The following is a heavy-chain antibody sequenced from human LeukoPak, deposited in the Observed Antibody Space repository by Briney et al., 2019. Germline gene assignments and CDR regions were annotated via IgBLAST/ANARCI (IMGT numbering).Heavy chain of an antibody. CDR2: INHSGST. D-gene: IGHD3-3*01. J-gene: IGHJ4*02. Sequence: SETLSLTCAVYGGSFSGYYWSWIRQPPGKGLEWIGEINHSGSTNYNPSLKSRVTISVDTSKNQFSLKLSSVTAADTAVYYCARDGVVTMELDYWGQGTLVTVSS. CDR1: GGSFSGYY. V-gene: IGHV4-34*01. CDR3: ARDGVVTMELDY.